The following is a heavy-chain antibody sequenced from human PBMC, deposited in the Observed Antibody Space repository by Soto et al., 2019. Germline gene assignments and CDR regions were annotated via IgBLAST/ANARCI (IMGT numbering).Heavy chain of an antibody. CDR1: GGSFSGYY. D-gene: IGHD1-26*01. CDR2: INHSGST. CDR3: ARWEFGGIVN. Sequence: SETLSLTCAVYGGSFSGYYWSWIRQPPGKGLEWIGEINHSGSTNYNPSLKSRVTISVDTSKNQFSLKLSSVTAADTAVYYCARWEFGGIVNWGQGTRVTVSS. J-gene: IGHJ4*02. V-gene: IGHV4-34*01.